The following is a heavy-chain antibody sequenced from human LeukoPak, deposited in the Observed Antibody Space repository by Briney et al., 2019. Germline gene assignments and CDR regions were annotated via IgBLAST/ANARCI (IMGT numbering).Heavy chain of an antibody. D-gene: IGHD3-22*01. V-gene: IGHV4-4*02. CDR2: IYHSGST. CDR3: AREYNYDRTPTFDY. Sequence: SGTLSLTCAVSGGSISSSNWWSWVRQPPGKGLEWIGEIYHSGSTNYNPSLESRVTISVDKSKNQFSLKLSSVTAADTAVYYCAREYNYDRTPTFDYWGQGTLVTVSS. J-gene: IGHJ4*02. CDR1: GGSISSSNW.